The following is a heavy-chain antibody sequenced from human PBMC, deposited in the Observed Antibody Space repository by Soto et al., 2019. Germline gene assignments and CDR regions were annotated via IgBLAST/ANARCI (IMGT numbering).Heavy chain of an antibody. V-gene: IGHV1-3*01. CDR2: ITAGNGNT. J-gene: IGHJ5*02. Sequence: GASVKVSCKASGYTFTSYTMHWVRQAPGQRLEWMGWITAGNGNTKYSQKFQGRVTITRDTSASTVYMELNSLTSEDTAVYYCARTAGPTPFDPWGQGTLVTVSS. CDR3: ARTAGPTPFDP. D-gene: IGHD6-19*01. CDR1: GYTFTSYT.